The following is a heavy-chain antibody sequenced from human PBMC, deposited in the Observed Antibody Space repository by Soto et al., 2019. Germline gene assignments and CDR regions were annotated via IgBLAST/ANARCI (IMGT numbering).Heavy chain of an antibody. J-gene: IGHJ4*02. CDR1: GFTFSSYS. D-gene: IGHD3-9*01. CDR3: AREDPHYDILTGYWSY. V-gene: IGHV3-21*01. Sequence: GGSLRLSCAASGFTFSSYSMNWVRQAPGKGLEWVSSISSSSSYIYYADSVKGRFTISRDNAKNSLYLQMNSLRAEDTAVYYCAREDPHYDILTGYWSYWGQGTLVTVSS. CDR2: ISSSSSYI.